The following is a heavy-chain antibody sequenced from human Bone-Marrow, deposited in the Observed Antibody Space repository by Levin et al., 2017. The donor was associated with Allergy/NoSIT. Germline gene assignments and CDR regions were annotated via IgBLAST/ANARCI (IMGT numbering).Heavy chain of an antibody. J-gene: IGHJ3*02. V-gene: IGHV3-9*01. CDR1: GFTLEDHA. CDR3: GKDMFRGYSYGYWGVDI. Sequence: LSLTCAASGFTLEDHAMHWVRLRPGQGLEWVAGINWRSDIMDYVDSVKGRFTISRDNGKKSLFLQMESLREEDTALYYCGKDMFRGYSYGYWGVDIWGQGTMVIVSS. CDR2: INWRSDIM. D-gene: IGHD5-18*01.